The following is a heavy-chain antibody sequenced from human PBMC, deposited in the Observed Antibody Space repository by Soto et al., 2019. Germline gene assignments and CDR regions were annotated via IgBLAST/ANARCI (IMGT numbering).Heavy chain of an antibody. V-gene: IGHV4-39*07. D-gene: IGHD2-8*01. CDR2: IYYSGST. CDR3: ASLSLGYCTNGVCYTKDNYYYYGMDV. CDR1: GGSISSSSYY. Sequence: SETLSLTCTVSGGSISSSSYYWGWIRQPPGKGLEWIGSIYYSGSTYYNPSLKSRVTISVDTSKNQFSLKLSSMTAADTAVYYCASLSLGYCTNGVCYTKDNYYYYGMDVWGQGTTVTVSS. J-gene: IGHJ6*02.